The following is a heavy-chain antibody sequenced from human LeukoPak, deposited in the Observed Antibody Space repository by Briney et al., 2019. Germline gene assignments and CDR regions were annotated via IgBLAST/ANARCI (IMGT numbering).Heavy chain of an antibody. V-gene: IGHV3-48*03. CDR1: GFTFSSYE. J-gene: IGHJ4*02. CDR3: ARAPSIFGGDFGY. D-gene: IGHD3-10*01. Sequence: GGSLTLSCAGSGFTFSSYEMNWVRQAPGKGLEWVSYISSSGSTIYYADSVKGRFNISRDNAKNSLYLQMNSLRVDDTAVYYCARAPSIFGGDFGYWGQGTLVTVSS. CDR2: ISSSGSTI.